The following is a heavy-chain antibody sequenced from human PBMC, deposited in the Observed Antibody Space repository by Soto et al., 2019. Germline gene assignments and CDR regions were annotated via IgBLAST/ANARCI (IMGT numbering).Heavy chain of an antibody. V-gene: IGHV5-51*01. CDR1: GYSFTSYW. J-gene: IGHJ4*02. CDR3: ARHPKYYTGYRYFDY. D-gene: IGHD2-8*02. CDR2: IFPDDSDT. Sequence: EVQLVQSGAEVQKPGESLKISCKVSGYSFTSYWIGWVRQMPGKGLEWMGIIFPDDSDTRYNPSFQGQVTISVDKSINTAYLQWRSLTASDTAMYYCARHPKYYTGYRYFDYWGQGTQVTVSS.